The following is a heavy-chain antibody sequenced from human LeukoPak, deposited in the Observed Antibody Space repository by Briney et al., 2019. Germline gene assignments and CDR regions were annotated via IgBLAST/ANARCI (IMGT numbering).Heavy chain of an antibody. CDR2: ISAYNGNT. CDR1: GYTFTSHA. V-gene: IGHV1-18*01. J-gene: IGHJ6*03. CDR3: ARDRYDYVWGSYRQYWGSTAYYYMDV. Sequence: GASVKVSCKASGYTFTSHAINWVRQAPGQGLEWMGWISAYNGNTNYAQKLQGRVTMTTDTSTSTAYMELRSLRSDDTAVYYCARDRYDYVWGSYRQYWGSTAYYYMDVWGKGTTVTISS. D-gene: IGHD3-16*02.